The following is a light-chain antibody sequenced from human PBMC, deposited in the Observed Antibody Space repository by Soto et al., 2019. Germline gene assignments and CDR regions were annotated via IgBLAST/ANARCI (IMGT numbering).Light chain of an antibody. CDR2: KVS. V-gene: IGLV2-14*01. CDR1: SGVVGGYNY. Sequence: QSVLTQPASVSGSPGQSITISCTGTSGVVGGYNYVSWYQQYPGRVPKLLIYKVSDRPSGISNRFSGSKSGNTASLTISGLQAEDEADYFCTSPTPGSLYVFXTGTKVTVL. J-gene: IGLJ1*01. CDR3: TSPTPGSLYV.